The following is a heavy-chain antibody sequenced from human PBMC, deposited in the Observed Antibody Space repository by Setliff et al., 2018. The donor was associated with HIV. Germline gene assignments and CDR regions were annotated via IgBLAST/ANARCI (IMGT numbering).Heavy chain of an antibody. CDR1: GGTFSSYA. CDR3: ARGSCSGCYLSDY. J-gene: IGHJ4*02. CDR2: IIPIFGTA. V-gene: IGHV1-69*05. Sequence: SVKVSCKASGGTFSSYAISWVRQAPGQGLEWMGGIIPIFGTANYAQKFQERVTITRDMSTSTAYMELSSLRSEDTAVYYCARGSCSGCYLSDYWGLGTLVTVSS. D-gene: IGHD6-19*01.